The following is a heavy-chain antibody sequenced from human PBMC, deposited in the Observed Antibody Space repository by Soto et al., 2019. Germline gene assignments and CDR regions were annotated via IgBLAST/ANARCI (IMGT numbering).Heavy chain of an antibody. CDR2: IYYSGST. CDR1: GGSISSYY. Sequence: QVQLQESGPGLVKPSETLSLTCTVSGGSISSYYWSWIRQPPGKGLEWIGYIYYSGSTNYNPSLKSRVTISVDTSKNQFSLKLSSVTAADTAVYYCARDRNGWYWFDPWGRGTLVTVSS. V-gene: IGHV4-59*01. CDR3: ARDRNGWYWFDP. D-gene: IGHD6-19*01. J-gene: IGHJ5*02.